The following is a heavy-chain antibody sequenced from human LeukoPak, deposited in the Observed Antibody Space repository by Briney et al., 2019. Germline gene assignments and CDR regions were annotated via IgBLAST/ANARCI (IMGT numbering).Heavy chain of an antibody. CDR1: GFTFSSYA. CDR2: ISGSGGST. V-gene: IGHV3-23*01. J-gene: IGHJ4*02. Sequence: TGGSLRLSCAASGFTFSSYAMSWVRQAPGKGLEWVSAISGSGGSTYYADSVKGRFTISRDNSKNTLYLQMNSLRAEDTAVYYCAKDPRWNYYRDYWGQGTLVTVSS. CDR3: AKDPRWNYYRDY. D-gene: IGHD3-10*01.